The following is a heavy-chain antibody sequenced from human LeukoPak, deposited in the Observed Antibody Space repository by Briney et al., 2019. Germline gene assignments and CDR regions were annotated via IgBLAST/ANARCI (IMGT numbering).Heavy chain of an antibody. D-gene: IGHD2-2*01. CDR1: GFTFSSYG. CDR3: ARAPITSPFYFDY. CDR2: INWSGGST. V-gene: IGHV3-20*04. Sequence: GGSLRLSCAASGFTFSSYGMHWVRQAPGKGLEWVSGINWSGGSTGYADPLRGRFTISRDNAKNSLYLQMDSLRAEDTALYYCARAPITSPFYFDYWGQGTLVTVSS. J-gene: IGHJ4*02.